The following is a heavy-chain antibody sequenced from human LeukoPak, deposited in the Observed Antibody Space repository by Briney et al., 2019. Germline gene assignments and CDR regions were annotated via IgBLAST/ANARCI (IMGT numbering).Heavy chain of an antibody. D-gene: IGHD1-26*01. CDR1: GFTFSSYG. CDR2: ISGSGGST. J-gene: IGHJ5*02. V-gene: IGHV3-23*01. CDR3: GKDSYVGVNWFDP. Sequence: PGGSLRLSCAASGFTFSSYGMSWVRQAPGKGLEWVSAISGSGGSTYYADSVKGRFTISRDNSKNTLYLQMNSLRAEDTAVYYCGKDSYVGVNWFDPRGQGILVTVSS.